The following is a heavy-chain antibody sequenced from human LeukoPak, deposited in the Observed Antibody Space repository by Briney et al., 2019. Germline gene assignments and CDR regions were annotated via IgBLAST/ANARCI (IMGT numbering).Heavy chain of an antibody. J-gene: IGHJ5*02. CDR3: AREVVVGGGNWFDP. CDR2: INAGNGNT. V-gene: IGHV1-3*01. CDR1: GYTFTSYA. D-gene: IGHD2-2*01. Sequence: ASVKVSCKASGYTFTSYAMNWVRQAPGQRLEWMGWINAGNGNTKYSQKFQGRVTITRDTSASTAYMELSSLRSEDTAVYYCAREVVVGGGNWFDPWGQGTLVTVSS.